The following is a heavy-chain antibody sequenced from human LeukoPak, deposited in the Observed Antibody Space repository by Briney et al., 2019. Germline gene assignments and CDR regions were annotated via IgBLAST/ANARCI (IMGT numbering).Heavy chain of an antibody. J-gene: IGHJ4*02. Sequence: GGSLRLSCVVSGFSFSESAMHWVRQAPGKGLEWVGRIRTKPNNYATAYNQSMQGRFTISRDDSKSTVYLQMNSLKTEDTALYYCTRIHSSSWSGSYFEDWGQGTLVTVSS. V-gene: IGHV3-73*01. D-gene: IGHD6-13*01. CDR2: IRTKPNNYAT. CDR3: TRIHSSSWSGSYFED. CDR1: GFSFSESA.